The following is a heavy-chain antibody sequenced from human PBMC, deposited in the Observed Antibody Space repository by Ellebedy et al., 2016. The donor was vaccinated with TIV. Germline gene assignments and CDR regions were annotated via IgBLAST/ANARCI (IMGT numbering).Heavy chain of an antibody. J-gene: IGHJ6*02. CDR3: ARVGSSSLLSYYGMDV. CDR1: GFTFSSYS. CDR2: ISSSSSTR. V-gene: IGHV3-48*02. D-gene: IGHD6-6*01. Sequence: GESLKISCAASGFTFSSYSMNWVRQAPGKGLEWVSYISSSSSTRYYADSVKGRFTISRDNAKHSLYLQMNSLREEDTAVYYCARVGSSSLLSYYGMDVWGQGTTVTVSS.